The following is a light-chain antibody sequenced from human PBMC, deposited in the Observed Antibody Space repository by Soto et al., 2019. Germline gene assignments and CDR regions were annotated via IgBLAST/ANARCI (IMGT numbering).Light chain of an antibody. V-gene: IGKV3-20*01. Sequence: EIVLTQSPGTLSLSPGERATLSCRASQSVRNNYLAWYQQKPGQAPRLVIYGASNRATGIPNRFSASGSGTDFTLTISRLEPEDFAVYYCQQYISSPLTFGQGTKVEIK. CDR3: QQYISSPLT. CDR1: QSVRNNY. CDR2: GAS. J-gene: IGKJ1*01.